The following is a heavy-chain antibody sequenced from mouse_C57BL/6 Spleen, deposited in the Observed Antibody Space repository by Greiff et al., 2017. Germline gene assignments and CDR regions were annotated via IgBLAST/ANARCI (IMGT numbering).Heavy chain of an antibody. CDR2: ISSGSSTI. D-gene: IGHD2-2*01. CDR3: ARRNMVTDRRSWFAD. CDR1: GFTFSDYG. J-gene: IGHJ3*01. Sequence: EVKLMESGGGLVKPGGSLKLSCAASGFTFSDYGMHWVRQAPEKGLEWVAYISSGSSTIYYADTVKGRFTISRDNAKNTLFLQMTSLRSEDTAMYYCARRNMVTDRRSWFADWGQGTLVTVSA. V-gene: IGHV5-17*01.